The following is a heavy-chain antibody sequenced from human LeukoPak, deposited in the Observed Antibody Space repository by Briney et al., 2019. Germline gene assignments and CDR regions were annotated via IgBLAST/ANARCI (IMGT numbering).Heavy chain of an antibody. CDR1: GGSISSSSYY. J-gene: IGHJ6*03. Sequence: PSETLSLTCTVSGGSISSSSYYWSWIRQPPGKGLEWIGEINHSGSTNYNPSLKSRVTISVDTSKNQFSLKLSSVTAADTAVYYCARHVRMVRGVGYYYYYYYMDVWGKGTTVTISS. CDR2: INHSGST. CDR3: ARHVRMVRGVGYYYYYYYMDV. D-gene: IGHD3-10*01. V-gene: IGHV4-39*01.